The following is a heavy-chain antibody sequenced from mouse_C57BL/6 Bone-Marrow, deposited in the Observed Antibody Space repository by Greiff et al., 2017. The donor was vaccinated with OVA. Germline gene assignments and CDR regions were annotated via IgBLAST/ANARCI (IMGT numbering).Heavy chain of an antibody. D-gene: IGHD2-4*01. CDR3: ARLYDYDGPYYFDY. V-gene: IGHV1-81*01. J-gene: IGHJ2*01. CDR1: GYTFTSYG. CDR2: IYPRSGNT. Sequence: QVQLQQSGAELARPGASVKLSCKASGYTFTSYGISWVKQRTGQGLEWIGEIYPRSGNTYYNEKFKGKATLTADKSSSTAYMELRSLTSEDSAVYFCARLYDYDGPYYFDYWGQGTTLTVSS.